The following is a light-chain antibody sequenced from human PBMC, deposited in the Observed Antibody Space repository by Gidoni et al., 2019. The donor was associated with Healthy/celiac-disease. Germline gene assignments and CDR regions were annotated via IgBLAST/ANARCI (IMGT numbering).Light chain of an antibody. J-gene: IGKJ1*01. Sequence: DNQMTKSPSSLSAAVGDRVCITCRAIQSISSYLNWYQQKPGKAPKLLLYAASSLQSGVPPRFSGSGSSTDFTLTISSLLPEDFATYYCRQRYSPPPTFGQGTKVEIK. V-gene: IGKV1-39*01. CDR3: RQRYSPPPT. CDR2: AAS. CDR1: QSISSY.